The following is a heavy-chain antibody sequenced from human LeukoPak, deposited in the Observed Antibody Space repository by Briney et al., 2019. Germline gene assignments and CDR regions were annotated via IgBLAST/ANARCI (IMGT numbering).Heavy chain of an antibody. CDR3: ARVRRNYYDSSGYYRLYYFDY. J-gene: IGHJ4*02. CDR1: GGSFSGYY. V-gene: IGHV4-34*01. D-gene: IGHD3-22*01. Sequence: SETLSLTCAVYGGSFSGYYWSWIRQPPGKGLEWIGEINHSGSTNYNPSLKSRVTISVDTSKNQFSLKLSSVTAADTAVYYRARVRRNYYDSSGYYRLYYFDYWGQGTLVTVSS. CDR2: INHSGST.